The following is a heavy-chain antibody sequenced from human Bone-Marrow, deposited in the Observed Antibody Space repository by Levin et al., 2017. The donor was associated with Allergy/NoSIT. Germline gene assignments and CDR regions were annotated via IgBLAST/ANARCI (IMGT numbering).Heavy chain of an antibody. D-gene: IGHD3-3*01. CDR2: IIPIFGTA. V-gene: IGHV1-69*01. Sequence: KISCKASGGTFSSYAISWVRQAPGQGLEWMGGIIPIFGTANYAQKFQGRVTITADESTSTAYMELSSLRSEDTAVYYCARGGLQDYDFWSGYWGADAFDIWGQGTMVTVSS. J-gene: IGHJ3*02. CDR1: GGTFSSYA. CDR3: ARGGLQDYDFWSGYWGADAFDI.